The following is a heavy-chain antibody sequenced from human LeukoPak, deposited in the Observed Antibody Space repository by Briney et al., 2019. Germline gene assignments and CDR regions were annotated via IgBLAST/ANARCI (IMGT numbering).Heavy chain of an antibody. D-gene: IGHD1-20*01. CDR3: ARPALTYNWFDP. CDR1: GGSISSSSYY. Sequence: PSETLSLTCTVSGGSISSSSYYWGWIRQPPEKGLEWIGSIYYSGSTYYNPSLKSRVTISVDTSKNQFSLKLSSVTAADTAVYYCARPALTYNWFDPWGQGTLVTVSS. CDR2: IYYSGST. V-gene: IGHV4-39*01. J-gene: IGHJ5*02.